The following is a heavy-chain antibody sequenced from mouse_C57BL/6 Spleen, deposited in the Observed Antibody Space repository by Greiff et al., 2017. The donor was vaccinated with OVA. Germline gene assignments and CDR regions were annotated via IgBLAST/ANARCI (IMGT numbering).Heavy chain of an antibody. D-gene: IGHD1-2*01. Sequence: QVQLQQSGAELVRPGASVTLSCKASGYTFTDYEMHWVKQTPVHGLEWIGAIDPETGGTAYNQKFKGKAILTADKSSSTAYMELRSLTSEDSAVYYCTRYGFYDGVNWYFDVWGTGTTVTVSS. CDR2: IDPETGGT. J-gene: IGHJ1*03. V-gene: IGHV1-15*01. CDR1: GYTFTDYE. CDR3: TRYGFYDGVNWYFDV.